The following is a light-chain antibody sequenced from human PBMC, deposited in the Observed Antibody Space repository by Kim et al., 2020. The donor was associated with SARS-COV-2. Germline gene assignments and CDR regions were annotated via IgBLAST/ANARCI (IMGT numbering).Light chain of an antibody. V-gene: IGLV1-44*01. CDR3: ASWDDSLNGGV. J-gene: IGLJ3*02. CDR1: ASNIEDNT. Sequence: GQGVTISCSGSASNIEDNTVSWYQQLPGAAPKLLIHNDNQRPSGVPDRFSASKSGTSASLAISGLRSEDEADYYCASWDDSLNGGVFGGGTQLTVL. CDR2: NDN.